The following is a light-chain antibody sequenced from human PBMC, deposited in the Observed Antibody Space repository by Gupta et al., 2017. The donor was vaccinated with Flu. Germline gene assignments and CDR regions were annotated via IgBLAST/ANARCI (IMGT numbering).Light chain of an antibody. Sequence: DIVQNPSPDFLAVSLRPSSTVNCKSNQSVLYISHNKNYLAWYQQKPGQAPKLLIYWASSRESGVPDRFSGSGSGTDFTLTISRLKAEDFAVYYCQQYYRTPFTFGRGTKMEIK. J-gene: IGKJ4*01. V-gene: IGKV4-1*01. CDR1: QSVLYISHNKNY. CDR3: QQYYRTPFT. CDR2: WAS.